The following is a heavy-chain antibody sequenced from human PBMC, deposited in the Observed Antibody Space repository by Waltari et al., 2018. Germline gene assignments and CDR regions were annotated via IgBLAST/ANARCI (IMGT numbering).Heavy chain of an antibody. CDR3: ARFTQVAGSSLLDY. J-gene: IGHJ4*02. V-gene: IGHV4-39*01. D-gene: IGHD6-19*01. CDR2: INYSGTT. Sequence: QLQLQESRPGLVKPSETLSLTCPVSVGSTISSLDYCGWIRQPPGKRFEWIGIINYSGTTYYNPSLKSQVTMSVDMSKNQFSLKLTSVTAADTAVYYCARFTQVAGSSLLDYWGQGTLVTVSS. CDR1: VGSTISSLDY.